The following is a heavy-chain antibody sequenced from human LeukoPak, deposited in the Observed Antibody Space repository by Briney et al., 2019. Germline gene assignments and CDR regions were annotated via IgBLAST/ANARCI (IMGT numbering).Heavy chain of an antibody. D-gene: IGHD3-22*01. CDR2: ISYDGSNK. J-gene: IGHJ4*02. Sequence: PGGSLRLSCAASGFTFSSYGMHRVRQAPGKGLEWVAVISYDGSNKYYADSVKGRFTISRDNSKNTLYLQMNSLRAEDTAVYYCAKDRYDSSGYYDQGFDYWGQGTLVTVSS. V-gene: IGHV3-30*18. CDR3: AKDRYDSSGYYDQGFDY. CDR1: GFTFSSYG.